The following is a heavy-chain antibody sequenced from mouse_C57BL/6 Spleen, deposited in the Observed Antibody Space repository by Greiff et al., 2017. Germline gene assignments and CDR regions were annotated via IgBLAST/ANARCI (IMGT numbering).Heavy chain of an antibody. J-gene: IGHJ4*01. D-gene: IGHD1-1*01. CDR1: GYTFTSYW. CDR3: AITFITTVVDAMDY. V-gene: IGHV1-69*01. Sequence: VQLQQPGAELVMPGASVKLSCKASGYTFTSYWMHWVKQRPGQGLEWIGEIDPSDSYTNYNQKFKGKFTLTVDKSSSTAYMQLSSLTAEDSAVYYCAITFITTVVDAMDYWGQGTSVTVSS. CDR2: IDPSDSYT.